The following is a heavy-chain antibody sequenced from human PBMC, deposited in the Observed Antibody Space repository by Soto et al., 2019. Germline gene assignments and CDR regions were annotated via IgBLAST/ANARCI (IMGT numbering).Heavy chain of an antibody. V-gene: IGHV4-59*01. Sequence: SETLSLTCTVSGGSISSYYWSWIRQPPGKGLEWIGYIYYSGSTNYNPSLKSRVTISVDTSKNQFSLKLSSVTAADTAVYYCARKEANRVNCFDPGARGTLFTVSS. J-gene: IGHJ5*02. CDR1: GGSISSYY. CDR2: IYYSGST. CDR3: ARKEANRVNCFDP.